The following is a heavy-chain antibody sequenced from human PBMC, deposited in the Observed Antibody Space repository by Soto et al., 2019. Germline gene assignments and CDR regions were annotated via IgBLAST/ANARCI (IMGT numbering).Heavy chain of an antibody. CDR3: AKSRDSSSWSMDV. J-gene: IGHJ6*04. CDR1: GFTFSSYA. Sequence: GGSLRLSCAASGFTFSSYAMSWVRQAPGKGLEWVSAISGSGGSTYYADSVKGRFNISRDNSKNTLYLQMNSLRAEDTAVYYCAKSRDSSSWSMDVWGKGTTVTVSS. D-gene: IGHD6-13*01. CDR2: ISGSGGST. V-gene: IGHV3-23*01.